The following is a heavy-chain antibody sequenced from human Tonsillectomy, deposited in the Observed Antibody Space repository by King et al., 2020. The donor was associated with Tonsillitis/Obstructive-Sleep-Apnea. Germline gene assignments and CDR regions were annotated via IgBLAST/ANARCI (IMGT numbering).Heavy chain of an antibody. D-gene: IGHD3-16*02. CDR3: ARNGGDYVWGSYRDMDV. Sequence: VQLVESGGGVVQPGRSLRLSCAAAGFTFSSYAMHGVRQAPGKGLEWVAGISSGGSNKYYADSGKGRFTISRENSKNTLYLQMKSLRAEDTAVYYCARNGGDYVWGSYRDMDVWGKGTTVTVSS. CDR2: ISSGGSNK. CDR1: GFTFSSYA. V-gene: IGHV3-30*01. J-gene: IGHJ6*03.